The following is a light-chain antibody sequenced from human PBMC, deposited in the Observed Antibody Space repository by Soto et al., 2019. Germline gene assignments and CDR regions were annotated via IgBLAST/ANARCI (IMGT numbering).Light chain of an antibody. J-gene: IGKJ1*01. CDR2: QIS. V-gene: IGKV2-24*01. CDR1: QSLVYSDGNTY. CDR3: VQFAHFPPT. Sequence: DVVLTQTPLSSPVTLGQPASISCRSSQSLVYSDGNTYLSWLQQRPDQPPRLLIYQISNRFSGVPDRFSGSGAGTDFTLKISRVEAEDVGVYYCVQFAHFPPTFGQGTKVEIK.